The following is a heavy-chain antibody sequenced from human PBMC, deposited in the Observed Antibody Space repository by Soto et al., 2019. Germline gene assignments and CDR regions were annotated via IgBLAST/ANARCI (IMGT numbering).Heavy chain of an antibody. CDR1: GDTFTSSY. D-gene: IGHD1-26*01. Sequence: QVQLVQSGAEVKKPGASVHVSCKASGDTFTSSYMHWVRQAHGQGLEWMGIINTRGGSTTYAQKLQGRDTVRRDTSTSTVYMELSYLRSDDPAIYYWARVALSGGGWLDPWGQGTLGTVSS. J-gene: IGHJ5*02. V-gene: IGHV1-46*04. CDR3: ARVALSGGGWLDP. CDR2: INTRGGST.